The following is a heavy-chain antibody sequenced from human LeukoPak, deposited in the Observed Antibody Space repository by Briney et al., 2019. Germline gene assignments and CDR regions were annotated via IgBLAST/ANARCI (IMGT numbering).Heavy chain of an antibody. V-gene: IGHV1-69*01. J-gene: IGHJ6*04. Sequence: GSSVKVSCKASGGTFSSYAISWVRQAPGQGLEWMGGIIPIFGTANYAQKFQGRVTITADESTSTAYMELSSLRSEDTAVYYCARALSTIVRGVYYYYGMDVWGKGTTVTVSS. CDR2: IIPIFGTA. D-gene: IGHD3-10*01. CDR1: GGTFSSYA. CDR3: ARALSTIVRGVYYYYGMDV.